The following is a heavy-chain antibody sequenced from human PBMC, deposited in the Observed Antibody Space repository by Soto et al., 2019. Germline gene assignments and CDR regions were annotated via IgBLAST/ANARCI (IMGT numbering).Heavy chain of an antibody. D-gene: IGHD3-3*01. J-gene: IGHJ6*02. CDR1: GGTFSSYA. CDR3: ARDKKIFGVVTDYYYYYGMDV. Sequence: SVRVSWKASGGTFSSYAISWGRQAPVQGLEWMGGIIPIFGTANYAQKFQGRVTITADESTSTAYMELSSLRSEDTAVYYCARDKKIFGVVTDYYYYYGMDVWGQGTTVTVSS. CDR2: IIPIFGTA. V-gene: IGHV1-69*01.